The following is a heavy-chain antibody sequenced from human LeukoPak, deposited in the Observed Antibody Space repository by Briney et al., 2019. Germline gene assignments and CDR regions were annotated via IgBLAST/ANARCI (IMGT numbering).Heavy chain of an antibody. CDR1: GGTFSSYA. J-gene: IGHJ4*02. CDR2: IIPIFGTA. Sequence: ASVKVSCKASGGTFSSYAISWVRQAPGQGLEWMGGIIPIFGTANYAQKFQGRVTITADESTSTAYMELRSLRSDDTAVYYCARDPTYYDFWSGSLRGEYYFDYWGQGTLVTVSS. V-gene: IGHV1-69*01. CDR3: ARDPTYYDFWSGSLRGEYYFDY. D-gene: IGHD3-3*01.